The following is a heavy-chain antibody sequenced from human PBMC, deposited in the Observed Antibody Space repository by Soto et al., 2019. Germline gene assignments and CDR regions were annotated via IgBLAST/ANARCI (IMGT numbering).Heavy chain of an antibody. CDR1: GYSFTSYW. J-gene: IGHJ6*02. D-gene: IGHD3-10*01. CDR3: ARPANYGSERAPGYYYYYGMDV. CDR2: ISHSDTNT. V-gene: IGHV5-10-1*01. Sequence: GESLKIFCRGSGYSFTSYWISWVRQMPGQGLEWMGRISHSDTNTNYSPSFKGHVTISADKSISTAYLQWSSLKASDTAMYYCARPANYGSERAPGYYYYYGMDVWGQGTTVTVSS.